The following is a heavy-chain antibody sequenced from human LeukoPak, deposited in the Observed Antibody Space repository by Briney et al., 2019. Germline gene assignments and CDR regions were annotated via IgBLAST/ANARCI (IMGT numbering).Heavy chain of an antibody. CDR3: ASLKSGLRPYYFDY. CDR1: GFTFSSYA. V-gene: IGHV3-30-3*01. Sequence: QPGRSLRLSCAASGFTFSSYAMHWVRQAPGKGLEWVAVISYDGSNKYYADSVKGRFTISRDNSKNTLYLQMNSLRAEDTAVYYCASLKSGLRPYYFDYWGQGTLVTVSS. J-gene: IGHJ4*02. D-gene: IGHD6-19*01. CDR2: ISYDGSNK.